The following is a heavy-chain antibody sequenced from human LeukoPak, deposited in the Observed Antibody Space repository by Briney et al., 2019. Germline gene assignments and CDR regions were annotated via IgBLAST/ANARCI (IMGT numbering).Heavy chain of an antibody. J-gene: IGHJ6*03. V-gene: IGHV3-30*02. D-gene: IGHD2-2*01. CDR2: VRYDGSDK. CDR1: GFTFTSYG. Sequence: GGTLRLSCAASGFTFTSYGMHWVRQAPGKGLEWVAFVRYDGSDKYYVDSVKGRFTISRDDSRNTVYLQMNSLRAEDTAVYYCAKGSFSCTSSSCPQYYYYMYVWGKGTTVTVSS. CDR3: AKGSFSCTSSSCPQYYYYMYV.